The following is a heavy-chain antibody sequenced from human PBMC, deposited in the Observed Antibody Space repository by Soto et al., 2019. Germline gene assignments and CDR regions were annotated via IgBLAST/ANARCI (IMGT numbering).Heavy chain of an antibody. D-gene: IGHD1-1*01. CDR3: ARAQSGDDPAYGMDV. V-gene: IGHV1-46*01. J-gene: IGHJ6*02. CDR1: GYTFTSCY. Sequence: ASVKVSCKASGYTFTSCYMHGVRQAPGQGLAWMGIINPSDGSTSFAQKFQGRVTMTRDTSTSTVYMELSSLRSDDTAVYYCARAQSGDDPAYGMDVWGQGTTVTVS. CDR2: INPSDGST.